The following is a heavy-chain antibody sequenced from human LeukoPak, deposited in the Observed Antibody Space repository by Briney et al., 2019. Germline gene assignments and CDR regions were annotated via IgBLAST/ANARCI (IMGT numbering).Heavy chain of an antibody. J-gene: IGHJ3*02. CDR2: IYYSGST. D-gene: IGHD1-26*01. Sequence: PSETLSLTCAVSGYPINNAYYWSWIRQPPGKGLGWIGYIYYSGSTNYNPSLKSRVTISVDTSKNQFSLKLSSVTAADTAVYYCARDSGSYSGAFDIWGQGTMVTVSS. V-gene: IGHV4-59*13. CDR1: GYPINNAYY. CDR3: ARDSGSYSGAFDI.